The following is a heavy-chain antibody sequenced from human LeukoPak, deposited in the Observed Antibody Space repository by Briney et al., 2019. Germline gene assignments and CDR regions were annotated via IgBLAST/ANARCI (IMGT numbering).Heavy chain of an antibody. CDR2: ISGRGGYT. D-gene: IGHD6-19*01. J-gene: IGHJ4*02. CDR1: GFTFSSYA. Sequence: XSCAASGFTFSSYAMSWVRQAPGKGLEWVSDISGRGGYTYYADSVKGRFTISRDNSKNTLYLQMNSLRAEDTAVYYCAKDYTSGWYLDYWGQGTLVTVSS. CDR3: AKDYTSGWYLDY. V-gene: IGHV3-23*01.